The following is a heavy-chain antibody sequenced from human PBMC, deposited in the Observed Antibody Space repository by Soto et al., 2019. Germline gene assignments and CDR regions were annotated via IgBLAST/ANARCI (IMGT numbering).Heavy chain of an antibody. D-gene: IGHD3-22*01. Sequence: QVQLVESGGGVVRPGRSQRLSCAASGFTFSSCGMHWVRQAPGKGLEWVAYISYDGSKKYYADSVKGRFTISRDNPKNTLYLQMNSLRAEDTAVYYCASAGTYCYDSSGYFSHYYGMDIWGQGTTVTVSS. V-gene: IGHV3-30*03. J-gene: IGHJ6*02. CDR3: ASAGTYCYDSSGYFSHYYGMDI. CDR2: ISYDGSKK. CDR1: GFTFSSCG.